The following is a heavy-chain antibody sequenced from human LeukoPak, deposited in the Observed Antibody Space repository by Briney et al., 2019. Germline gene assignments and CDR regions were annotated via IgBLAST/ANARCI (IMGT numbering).Heavy chain of an antibody. CDR1: DDSITMYY. CDR3: ARGRVSSSTWYSTYYYFFYMDF. D-gene: IGHD4-11*01. J-gene: IGHJ6*03. V-gene: IGHV4-59*01. Sequence: PSETLSLTCTVSDDSITMYYWTWIRQPPGKGLEWIGYVDRTGSTKFNPSLNGRVSISRDTSKNFFSLRLRSVTAADTAVYFCARGRVSSSTWYSTYYYFFYMDFWGKGTTVTVSS. CDR2: VDRTGST.